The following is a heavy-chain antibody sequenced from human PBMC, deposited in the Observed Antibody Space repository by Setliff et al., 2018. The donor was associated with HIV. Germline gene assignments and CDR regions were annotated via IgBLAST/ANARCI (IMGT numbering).Heavy chain of an antibody. CDR3: AKGRYYYDSTADAFDI. V-gene: IGHV3-23*05. CDR1: GFTFGDYA. Sequence: PGGSLRLSCTTSGFTFGDYAFSWVRQAPGKGLEWVGLIRTQPYGVTTANGSGYRTTYADFVKGRFTIIRDNSQNTLFLQMDSLGAEDTAIYYCAKGRYYYDSTADAFDIWGQGTTVTVSS. J-gene: IGHJ3*02. CDR2: YGVTTANGSGYRT. D-gene: IGHD3-22*01.